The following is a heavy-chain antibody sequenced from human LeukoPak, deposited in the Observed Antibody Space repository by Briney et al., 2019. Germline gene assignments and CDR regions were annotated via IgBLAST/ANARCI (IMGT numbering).Heavy chain of an antibody. J-gene: IGHJ4*02. CDR3: ARDSPGIMIFGVVTPN. D-gene: IGHD3-3*01. Sequence: GGSLRLSCAASGFTFSSFWMSWVRQAPGKGLEWVAKIIQDGSEKYYVDSVKGRFTLSRDNAKNSLYLQMNSLRAEDTAVYYCARDSPGIMIFGVVTPNGGQGTLVTVSS. CDR2: IIQDGSEK. V-gene: IGHV3-7*05. CDR1: GFTFSSFW.